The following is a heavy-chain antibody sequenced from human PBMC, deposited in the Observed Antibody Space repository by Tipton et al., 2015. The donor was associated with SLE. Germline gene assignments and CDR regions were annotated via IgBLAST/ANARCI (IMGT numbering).Heavy chain of an antibody. CDR2: VSGYNGNT. V-gene: IGHV1-18*01. J-gene: IGHJ2*01. CDR1: GYTFNNNG. CDR3: ARGGGVVIISIDSWYFDL. D-gene: IGHD2-21*01. Sequence: QSGAEVKKPGASVKVSCKASGYTFNNNGISWARQAPGQGLEWMGWVSGYNGNTHYAQKFQGRVTMTTDTSTSTAYMELRSLRSDDTAIYYCARGGGVVIISIDSWYFDLWGRGTLVTVSS.